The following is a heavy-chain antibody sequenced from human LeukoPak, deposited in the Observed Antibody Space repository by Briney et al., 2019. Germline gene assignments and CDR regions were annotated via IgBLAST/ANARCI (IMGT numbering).Heavy chain of an antibody. CDR1: GGSISSYY. Sequence: SETLSLTCTVSGGSISSYYWSWIRQPPGKGLEWIGYIYCSGSTNYNPSLKSRVTISVDTSKNQFSLKLSSVTAADTAVYYCARVTVWSSYYFDYWGQGTLVTVSP. CDR2: IYCSGST. J-gene: IGHJ4*02. V-gene: IGHV4-59*01. CDR3: ARVTVWSSYYFDY. D-gene: IGHD3-3*01.